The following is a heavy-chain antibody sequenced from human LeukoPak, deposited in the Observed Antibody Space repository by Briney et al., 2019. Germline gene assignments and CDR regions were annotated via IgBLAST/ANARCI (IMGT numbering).Heavy chain of an antibody. V-gene: IGHV1-8*03. CDR3: ARTQQLVLRSPLDP. CDR2: MNPYSGNT. J-gene: IGHJ5*02. CDR1: GGTFTNYD. D-gene: IGHD6-13*01. Sequence: ASVKVSCKASGGTFTNYDIHWVRQATGQGLEWMGWMNPYSGNTGYAQNFQGRITITRNTSISTAYMELSSLRSEDTAVYYCARTQQLVLRSPLDPWGQGTLVTVSS.